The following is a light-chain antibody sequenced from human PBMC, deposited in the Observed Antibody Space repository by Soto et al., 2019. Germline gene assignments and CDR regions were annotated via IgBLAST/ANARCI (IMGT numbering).Light chain of an antibody. V-gene: IGLV2-8*01. J-gene: IGLJ2*01. CDR1: SSDVGGYNY. CDR2: EVS. CDR3: SSYVGSNNLV. Sequence: QSALTQPPSASGSPGQSVTISCTGTSSDVGGYNYVSWYQQHPGNAPKLMIYEVSKRPSGVPDRFSGSKSGNTASLTVSGLQAEDEADYYCSSYVGSNNLVFGGGTKVTVL.